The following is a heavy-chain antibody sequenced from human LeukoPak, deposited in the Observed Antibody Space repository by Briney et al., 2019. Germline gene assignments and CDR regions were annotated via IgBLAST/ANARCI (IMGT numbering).Heavy chain of an antibody. D-gene: IGHD4-23*01. Sequence: TGGSLRLSCAASGFTFSSYAMSWVRQAPGKGLEWVSAISGSGGSTYYADSVKGRFTISRDNSKNTLYLQMNSLRAEDTAVYHCAKDVLYQDYGGKRFDYWGQGTLVTVSS. CDR3: AKDVLYQDYGGKRFDY. CDR2: ISGSGGST. V-gene: IGHV3-23*01. CDR1: GFTFSSYA. J-gene: IGHJ4*02.